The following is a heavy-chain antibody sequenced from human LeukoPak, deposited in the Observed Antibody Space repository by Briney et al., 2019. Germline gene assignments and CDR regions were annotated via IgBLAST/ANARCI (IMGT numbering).Heavy chain of an antibody. CDR1: GFTFDIYG. J-gene: IGHJ4*02. CDR2: IGGSGGGT. D-gene: IGHD3-22*01. Sequence: PGGSLRLSCSASGFTFDIYGMNWVRQAPGKGLEWVSTIGGSGGGTYYADSVKGRFTISRDNSKNTLYLQMNSLRAEDTAAYYCAKHPSATGGYRTPLGYWGQGTLVTVSS. V-gene: IGHV3-23*01. CDR3: AKHPSATGGYRTPLGY.